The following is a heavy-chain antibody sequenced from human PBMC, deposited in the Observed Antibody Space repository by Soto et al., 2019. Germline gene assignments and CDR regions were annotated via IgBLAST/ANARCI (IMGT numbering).Heavy chain of an antibody. Sequence: PSETLSLTCAVYGGSFSVYYWSWIRQPPGKGLEWIGEINHSGSTNYNPSLKSRVTISLDTSKNQFSLKLRSVTAADTAVYYCARGRLESLLFGEPQRVLDPFGQGTLVAVSS. D-gene: IGHD3-10*02. CDR1: GGSFSVYY. CDR3: ARGRLESLLFGEPQRVLDP. CDR2: INHSGST. J-gene: IGHJ5*02. V-gene: IGHV4-34*01.